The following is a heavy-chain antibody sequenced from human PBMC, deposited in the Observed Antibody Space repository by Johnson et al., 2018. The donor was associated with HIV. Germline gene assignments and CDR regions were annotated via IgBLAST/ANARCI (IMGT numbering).Heavy chain of an antibody. CDR2: INQDGSEK. CDR3: AKDKRRDRVGATRWVAFDI. CDR1: GFTFSRYW. D-gene: IGHD1-26*01. V-gene: IGHV3-7*03. Sequence: VQLVESGGGLVQPGGSLRLSCAASGFTFSRYWMSWVRQAPGKGLEWVANINQDGSEKYYVDSVKGRFTISRDNAKNSLYLQMNSLRAEDTALYYCAKDKRRDRVGATRWVAFDIWGQGTMVTVSS. J-gene: IGHJ3*02.